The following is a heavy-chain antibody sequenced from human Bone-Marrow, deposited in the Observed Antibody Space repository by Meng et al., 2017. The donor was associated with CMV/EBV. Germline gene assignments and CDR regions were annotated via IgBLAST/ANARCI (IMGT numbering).Heavy chain of an antibody. CDR2: IIPILGIA. CDR1: GGTFSSYT. D-gene: IGHD6-13*01. Sequence: SVKVSCKASGGTFSSYTISWVRQAPGQGPEWMGRIIPILGIANYAQKFQGRVTITADKSTSTAYMELSSLRSEDTAVYYCARDRPDSSSWYWFDPWGQGTLVTVSS. CDR3: ARDRPDSSSWYWFDP. V-gene: IGHV1-69*04. J-gene: IGHJ5*02.